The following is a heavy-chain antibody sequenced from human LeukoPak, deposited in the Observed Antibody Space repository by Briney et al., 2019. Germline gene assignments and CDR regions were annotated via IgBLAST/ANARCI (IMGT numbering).Heavy chain of an antibody. D-gene: IGHD3-22*01. CDR1: GFTFSSYW. CDR2: IKQDGSEK. V-gene: IGHV3-7*03. Sequence: PGGSLRLSCAASGFTFSSYWMSWVRQAPGKGLEWVANIKQDGSEKYYVDSVRGRFTISRDNAKNSLYLQMNSLRAEDTALYYCARVRSPYYHDTTGQYGDYYLDYWGQGILVTVSS. J-gene: IGHJ4*02. CDR3: ARVRSPYYHDTTGQYGDYYLDY.